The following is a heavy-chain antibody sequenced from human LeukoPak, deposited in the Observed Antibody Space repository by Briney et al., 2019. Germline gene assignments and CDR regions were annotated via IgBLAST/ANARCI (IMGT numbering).Heavy chain of an antibody. CDR2: IIPILGIA. J-gene: IGHJ4*02. CDR3: ARGAAAGT. Sequence: GASVNVSCKASGGTFSSYAISWVRQAPGQGLEWMGWIIPILGIANYAQKFQGRVTITADNSTSTAYMELSSLRSEDSAVYYCARGAAAGTWGQGTLVTVSS. CDR1: GGTFSSYA. D-gene: IGHD6-13*01. V-gene: IGHV1-69*10.